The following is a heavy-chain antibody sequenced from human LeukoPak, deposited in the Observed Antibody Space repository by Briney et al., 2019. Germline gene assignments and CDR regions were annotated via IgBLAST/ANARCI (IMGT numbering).Heavy chain of an antibody. J-gene: IGHJ4*02. CDR2: ISGSGGST. V-gene: IGHV3-23*01. CDR3: AKGYYYDSSGFDY. Sequence: TXXXXXXXXVRQAPGKGLEWVSAISGSGGSTYYADSVKGRFTISRDNSKNTLYLQMNSLRAEDTAVYYCAKGYYYDSSGFDYWGQGTLVTVSS. CDR1: TXXXXX. D-gene: IGHD3-22*01.